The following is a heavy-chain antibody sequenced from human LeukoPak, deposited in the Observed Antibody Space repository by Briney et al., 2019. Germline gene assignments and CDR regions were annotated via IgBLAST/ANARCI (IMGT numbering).Heavy chain of an antibody. CDR3: VKDRHGHYTFDY. J-gene: IGHJ4*02. D-gene: IGHD3-22*01. CDR1: GFTFNSCG. Sequence: GGSLRLSCAASGFTFNSCGLHWVRQAPGKGLEWVAAIGDDGRNKWYGDSVKGRFTISRDNSKNTVYLQMNSLRAEDTAVYYCVKDRHGHYTFDYWGQGTLVTVSS. V-gene: IGHV3-30*02. CDR2: IGDDGRNK.